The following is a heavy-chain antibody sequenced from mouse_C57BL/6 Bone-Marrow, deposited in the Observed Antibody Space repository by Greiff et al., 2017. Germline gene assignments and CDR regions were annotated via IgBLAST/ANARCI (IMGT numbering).Heavy chain of an antibody. CDR3: ARNSIYYYGSSYVWFAY. V-gene: IGHV5-17*01. CDR1: GFTFSDYG. CDR2: ISSGSSTI. D-gene: IGHD1-1*01. Sequence: DVMLVESGGGLVKPGGSLKLSCAASGFTFSDYGMHWVRQAPEKGLEWVAYISSGSSTIYYADPVKGRFTISRDNAKNTLFLQMTSLRSEDTAMYYWARNSIYYYGSSYVWFAYWGQGTLVTVSA. J-gene: IGHJ3*01.